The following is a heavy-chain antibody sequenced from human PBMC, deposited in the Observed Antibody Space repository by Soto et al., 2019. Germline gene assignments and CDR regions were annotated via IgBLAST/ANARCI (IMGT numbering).Heavy chain of an antibody. Sequence: VGSLRLSCAASGLTVSSHYMTWVRQAPGKGLEWLSTLYSGGSTYYADSVKGRFTISRDNSKNTLYLQVNSLTTEDTAVYYCAGGWYIDFFDYWGQGTLVTVSS. V-gene: IGHV3-66*01. D-gene: IGHD6-19*01. CDR3: AGGWYIDFFDY. J-gene: IGHJ4*02. CDR2: LYSGGST. CDR1: GLTVSSHY.